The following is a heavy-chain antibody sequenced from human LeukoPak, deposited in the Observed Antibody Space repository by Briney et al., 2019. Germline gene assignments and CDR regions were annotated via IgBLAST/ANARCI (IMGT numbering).Heavy chain of an antibody. J-gene: IGHJ4*02. D-gene: IGHD2-2*02. Sequence: SETLSLTCTVSGGSISSSTYYWGWIRQPPGKGLEWIGIILYSGSTYYNPSLKSRVTISVDTSKNQFSLKLSSVTAADTAMYYCARKFCTSANCDRGYFAYWGQGTLVTVSS. CDR1: GGSISSSTYY. CDR2: ILYSGST. CDR3: ARKFCTSANCDRGYFAY. V-gene: IGHV4-39*01.